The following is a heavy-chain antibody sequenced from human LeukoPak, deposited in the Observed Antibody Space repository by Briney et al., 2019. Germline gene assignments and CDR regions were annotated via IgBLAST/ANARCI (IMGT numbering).Heavy chain of an antibody. CDR1: GFTFDDYA. J-gene: IGHJ4*02. CDR3: AKLAKYFYGSETYYFFEH. CDR2: ISWNSGSI. Sequence: GRSLRLSCAASGFTFDDYAMHWVRQAPGKGLEWVSGISWNSGSIGYADSVMGRFTISRDNAKNSLYLQMNSLRVEDTAMYYCAKLAKYFYGSETYYFFEHWGQGTPVTASS. D-gene: IGHD3-10*01. V-gene: IGHV3-9*01.